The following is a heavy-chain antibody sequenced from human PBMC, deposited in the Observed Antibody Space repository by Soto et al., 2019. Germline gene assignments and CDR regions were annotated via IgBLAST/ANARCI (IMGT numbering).Heavy chain of an antibody. V-gene: IGHV4-30-4*01. CDR1: GDSISTVDYF. CDR2: IYKSATT. D-gene: IGHD2-15*01. CDR3: ARGRYCLTGRCFPNWFDS. J-gene: IGHJ5*01. Sequence: SETLSLTCSVSGDSISTVDYFWAWIRQPPGQALEYIGYIYKSATTYYNPSFESRVAISLDTSKSQFSLNVTSVTAADTDVYFCARGRYCLTGRCFPNWFDSWGQGTLVTVSS.